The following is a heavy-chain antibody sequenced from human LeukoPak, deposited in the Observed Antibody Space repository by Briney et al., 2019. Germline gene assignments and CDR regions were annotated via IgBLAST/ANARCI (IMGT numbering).Heavy chain of an antibody. CDR1: GFTVSSNY. D-gene: IGHD6-19*01. J-gene: IGHJ1*01. V-gene: IGHV3-66*01. CDR2: IYSGGST. Sequence: GGSLRLSCAASGFTVSSNYMSWVRQAPGKGLGWVSVIYSGGSTYYADSVKGRFTISRDNSKNTLYLQMNSLRAEDTAVYYCARDRIAVAGTHFQHWGQGTLVTVSS. CDR3: ARDRIAVAGTHFQH.